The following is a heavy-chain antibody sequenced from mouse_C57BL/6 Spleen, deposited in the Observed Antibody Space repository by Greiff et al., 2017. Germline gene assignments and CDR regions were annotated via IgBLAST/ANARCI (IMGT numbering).Heavy chain of an antibody. CDR3: ARRLDYGSSYGYFDV. CDR2: IDPSDSYT. J-gene: IGHJ1*03. D-gene: IGHD1-1*01. CDR1: GYTFTSYW. Sequence: VQLQQPGAELVMPGASVKLSCKASGYTFTSYWMHWVKQRPGQGLEWIGEIDPSDSYTNYNQKFKGKSTLTVDKSSSTAYMQLSSLTSEDSAVYYCARRLDYGSSYGYFDVWGTGTTVTVSS. V-gene: IGHV1-69*01.